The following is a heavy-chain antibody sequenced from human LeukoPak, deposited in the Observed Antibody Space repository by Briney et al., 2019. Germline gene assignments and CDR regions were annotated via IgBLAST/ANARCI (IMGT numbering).Heavy chain of an antibody. Sequence: PGGSLRLSCAASGFTFSSHWMSWVRQAPGKGLEWVANIKQDGSEKYYVDSVKGRFTISRDNAKNSLYLQMNSLRAEDTAVYYCARDTSKWFGDKWGQGTLVTVSS. CDR1: GFTFSSHW. D-gene: IGHD3-10*01. J-gene: IGHJ4*02. V-gene: IGHV3-7*01. CDR2: IKQDGSEK. CDR3: ARDTSKWFGDK.